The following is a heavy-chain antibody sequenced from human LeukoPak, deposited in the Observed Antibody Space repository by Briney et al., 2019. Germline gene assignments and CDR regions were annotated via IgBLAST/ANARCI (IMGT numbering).Heavy chain of an antibody. CDR1: GFTFTTYW. CDR3: AKVYSRAVTRGDNDAFDI. CDR2: INQDGTEK. Sequence: GESLRLSCAASGFTFTTYWMSWVRQLPGKGLEWVANINQDGTEKYYVDSVKGRFTISRDNAKNTLYLQMNSLRAEDTAVYYCAKVYSRAVTRGDNDAFDIWGQGTMVTVSS. D-gene: IGHD4-17*01. V-gene: IGHV3-7*01. J-gene: IGHJ3*02.